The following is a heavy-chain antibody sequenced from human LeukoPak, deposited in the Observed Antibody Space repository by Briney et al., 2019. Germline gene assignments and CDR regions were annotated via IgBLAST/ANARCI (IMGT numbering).Heavy chain of an antibody. J-gene: IGHJ6*02. V-gene: IGHV3-30-3*01. CDR3: ARDRAATYYYYYGMDV. Sequence: QAGGSLRLSCAASGFTFSSYAMHWVRQAPGKGLEWVAVISYDGSNKYYADSVKGRFTISRDNSKNTLYLQMNSLRAEDTAVYYCARDRAATYYYYYGMDVWGQGTTVTVSS. D-gene: IGHD2-15*01. CDR2: ISYDGSNK. CDR1: GFTFSSYA.